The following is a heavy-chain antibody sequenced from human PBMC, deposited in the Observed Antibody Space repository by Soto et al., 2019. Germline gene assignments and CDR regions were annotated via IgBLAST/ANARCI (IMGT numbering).Heavy chain of an antibody. CDR2: ISAYNGNT. Sequence: ASVKVSCKASGYTFTSYGISWVRQAPGQGLEWMGWISAYNGNTNYSQRLQGRVTMTTDTSTSTAYMELRSLRSDDTAVYYCARDGYDSSGPTDNFDYWGQGTLVTVSS. CDR1: GYTFTSYG. J-gene: IGHJ4*02. D-gene: IGHD3-22*01. CDR3: ARDGYDSSGPTDNFDY. V-gene: IGHV1-18*01.